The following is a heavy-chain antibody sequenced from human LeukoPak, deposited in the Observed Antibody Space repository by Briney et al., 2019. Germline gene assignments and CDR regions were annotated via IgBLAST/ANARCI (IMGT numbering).Heavy chain of an antibody. CDR2: IYYSGST. D-gene: IGHD3-16*01. CDR1: GGSVSSGGYY. J-gene: IGHJ3*02. CDR3: ARDVEGGTFDI. Sequence: SETLSLTCTVSGGSVSSGGYYWSWVRQPPGKGLEYIGYIYYSGSTNYNPSLKGRVTISIDTSKNQFSLRLRSVTAADTAVYFCARDVEGGTFDIWGQGTTVTVSS. V-gene: IGHV4-61*08.